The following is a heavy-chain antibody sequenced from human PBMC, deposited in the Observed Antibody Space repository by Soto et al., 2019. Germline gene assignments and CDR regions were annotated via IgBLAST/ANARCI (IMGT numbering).Heavy chain of an antibody. CDR3: ARVRVHYDFWSGYKQYYYYMDV. D-gene: IGHD3-3*01. CDR2: IYSGGST. J-gene: IGHJ6*03. Sequence: PGGSLRLSCAASGFTVSSNYMSWVRQSPGKGLEWVSVIYSGGSTYYADSVKGRFTISRDNSKNTLYLQMNSLRAEDTAVYYCARVRVHYDFWSGYKQYYYYMDVWGKGTTVTVSS. CDR1: GFTVSSNY. V-gene: IGHV3-66*01.